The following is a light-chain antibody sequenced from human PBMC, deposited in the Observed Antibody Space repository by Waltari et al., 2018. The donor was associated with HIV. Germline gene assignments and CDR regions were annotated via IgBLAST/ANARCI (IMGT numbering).Light chain of an antibody. Sequence: EIVLTQSPATLSLSPGERANLSCRASRSVGSYLAWYQQKPGQAPRLLIYDASNRATGIPARFSGSGSGTDFTLTISSLEPEDFAVYYCQQRTNWPPYSFGQGTKLEIK. J-gene: IGKJ2*03. V-gene: IGKV3-11*01. CDR2: DAS. CDR3: QQRTNWPPYS. CDR1: RSVGSY.